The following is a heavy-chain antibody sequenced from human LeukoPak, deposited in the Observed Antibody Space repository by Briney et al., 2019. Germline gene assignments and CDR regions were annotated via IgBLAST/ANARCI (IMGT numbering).Heavy chain of an antibody. CDR1: GYTLTELS. CDR3: ATETPGPFSSGRYFDY. Sequence: ASVKVSCKVSGYTLTELSMHWVRQAPGKGLEWMGGFDPEDGETIYAQKFQGRVTMTEDTSTDTAYMELSSLRSEDTAVYYCATETPGPFSSGRYFDYWGQGTLVTVSS. D-gene: IGHD6-19*01. V-gene: IGHV1-24*01. CDR2: FDPEDGET. J-gene: IGHJ4*02.